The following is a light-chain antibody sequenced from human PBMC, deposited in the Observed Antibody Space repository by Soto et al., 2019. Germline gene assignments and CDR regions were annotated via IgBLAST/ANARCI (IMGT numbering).Light chain of an antibody. Sequence: QSVLTQPPSVSGAPGQRVTISCTGSSSNIGAGYDVHWYQQLPGTAPKLLIYGNSNRPSGVPDRFSGSKSGTSASLAITGLQAEDEADSYCQSYDSSLSGFYVFGTGINVAVL. CDR1: SSNIGAGYD. J-gene: IGLJ1*01. CDR3: QSYDSSLSGFYV. CDR2: GNS. V-gene: IGLV1-40*01.